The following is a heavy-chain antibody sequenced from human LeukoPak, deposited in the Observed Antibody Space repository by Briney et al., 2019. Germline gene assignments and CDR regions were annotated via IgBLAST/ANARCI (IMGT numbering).Heavy chain of an antibody. D-gene: IGHD5-18*01. CDR3: ARDRVDTAMVPDY. Sequence: GASVKVSCKASGYTFTSYGISWVRQAPGQGLEWMGWISAYNGNTNYAQKLQGRVTSTSTAYMELWSLRSDDTAAYYCARDRVDTAMVPDYWGQGTLVTVSS. J-gene: IGHJ4*02. V-gene: IGHV1-18*04. CDR2: ISAYNGNT. CDR1: GYTFTSYG.